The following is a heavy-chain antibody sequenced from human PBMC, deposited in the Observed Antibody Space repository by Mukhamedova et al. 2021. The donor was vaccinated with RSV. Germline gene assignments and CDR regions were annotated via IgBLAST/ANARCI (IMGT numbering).Heavy chain of an antibody. V-gene: IGHV3-30*02. J-gene: IGHJ4*02. CDR3: PQDMYYYDSSGHDY. D-gene: IGHD3-22*01. Sequence: LTISRDNSKNTLYLQMSSLRAEDTAVYYCPQDMYYYDSSGHDYWGQGTLVTVSS.